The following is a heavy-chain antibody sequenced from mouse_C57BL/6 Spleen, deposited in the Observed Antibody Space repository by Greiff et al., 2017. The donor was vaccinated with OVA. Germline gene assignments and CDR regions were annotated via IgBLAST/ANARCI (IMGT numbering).Heavy chain of an antibody. CDR1: GFTFSDYG. Sequence: DVMLVESGGGLVKPGGSLKLSCAASGFTFSDYGMHWVRQAPEKGLEWVAYISSGSSTIYYADTVKGRFTISRDNAKNTLFLQMTSLRSEDTAMYYCARRITTYFDVWGTGTTVTVSS. CDR2: ISSGSSTI. J-gene: IGHJ1*03. CDR3: ARRITTYFDV. D-gene: IGHD2-4*01. V-gene: IGHV5-17*01.